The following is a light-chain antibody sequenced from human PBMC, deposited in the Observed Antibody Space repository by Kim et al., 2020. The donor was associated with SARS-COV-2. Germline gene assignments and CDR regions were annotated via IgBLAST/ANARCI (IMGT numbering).Light chain of an antibody. V-gene: IGKV1-12*01. Sequence: APGGDRVAINGLTSQGISSWLAGYQQKPGKAPKLLIYAASSLQSGVPSRFSGSGSGTDFTLTISSLQPEDFATYYCQQAKSFSIAFGQGTRLEIK. CDR2: AAS. CDR1: QGISSW. CDR3: QQAKSFSIA. J-gene: IGKJ5*01.